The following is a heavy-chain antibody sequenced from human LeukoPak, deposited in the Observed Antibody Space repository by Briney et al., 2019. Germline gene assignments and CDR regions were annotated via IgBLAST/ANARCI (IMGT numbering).Heavy chain of an antibody. J-gene: IGHJ4*02. D-gene: IGHD5-18*01. Sequence: SETLSLTCTVSVGSMSDYYWSWIRQPPAQGQGWIGYFFYSGRTTYHPSLKSRVTISVDASKTQFSLKLSSVTAADTAVYYCATSGRGYSYGTIDYWGQGILVTVSS. CDR2: FFYSGRT. CDR3: ATSGRGYSYGTIDY. CDR1: VGSMSDYY. V-gene: IGHV4-59*01.